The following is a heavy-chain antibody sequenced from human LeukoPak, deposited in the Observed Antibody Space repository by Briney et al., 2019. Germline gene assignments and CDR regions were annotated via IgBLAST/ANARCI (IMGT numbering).Heavy chain of an antibody. V-gene: IGHV3-21*01. Sequence: GGSLRLSCAASGFTFSSYSMNWVRQAPGKGLEWVSSISSSSSYIYYADSVKGRFTTSRDNAKNSLYLQMNSLRAEDTAVYYCARDFLSGSYCDYWGQGTLVTVSS. J-gene: IGHJ4*02. CDR3: ARDFLSGSYCDY. D-gene: IGHD1-26*01. CDR1: GFTFSSYS. CDR2: ISSSSSYI.